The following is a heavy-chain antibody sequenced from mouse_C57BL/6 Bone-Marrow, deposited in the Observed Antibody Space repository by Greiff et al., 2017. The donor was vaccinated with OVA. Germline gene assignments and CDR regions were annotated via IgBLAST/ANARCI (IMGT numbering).Heavy chain of an antibody. V-gene: IGHV3-6*01. CDR1: GYSITSGYY. D-gene: IGHD1-1*02. J-gene: IGHJ4*01. Sequence: DVKLQESGPGLVKPSPSLSLPCSVTGYSITSGYYWHWIRQFPGNKLDWLGYISYDGSNNYNPSLKNRNSITRDTSKNQFFLKLNSVTTEDTATYYCARDGTFYAMDYWGQGTAVTGSA. CDR3: ARDGTFYAMDY. CDR2: ISYDGSN.